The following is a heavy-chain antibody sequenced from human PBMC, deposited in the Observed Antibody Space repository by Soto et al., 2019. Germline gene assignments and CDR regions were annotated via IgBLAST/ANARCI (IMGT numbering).Heavy chain of an antibody. CDR3: AGPRGWSGYYPTPYGMDV. CDR1: GFTFTSSA. J-gene: IGHJ6*02. Sequence: GASVKVSCKASGFTFTSSAVQWVRQARGQRLEWIGWIVVGSGNTNYAQKFQERVTITRDMSTSTAYMELSSLRSEDTAVYYCAGPRGWSGYYPTPYGMDVWGQGTTVTVS. D-gene: IGHD3-3*01. V-gene: IGHV1-58*01. CDR2: IVVGSGNT.